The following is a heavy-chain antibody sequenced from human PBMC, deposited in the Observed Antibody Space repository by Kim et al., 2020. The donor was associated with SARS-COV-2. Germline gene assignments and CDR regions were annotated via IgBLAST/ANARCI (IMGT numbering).Heavy chain of an antibody. V-gene: IGHV4-59*01. Sequence: SETLSLTCTVSGGSISSYYWSWFRQPPGKGLEWIGYIYYSGSTNYNPSLKSRVTISVDTSKNHFSLMLSSLTAAAETAYYCSRAPTMGWFDSWVQGTLLT. CDR1: GGSISSYY. J-gene: IGHJ5*01. CDR2: IYYSGST. D-gene: IGHD3-10*01. CDR3: SRAPTMGWFDS.